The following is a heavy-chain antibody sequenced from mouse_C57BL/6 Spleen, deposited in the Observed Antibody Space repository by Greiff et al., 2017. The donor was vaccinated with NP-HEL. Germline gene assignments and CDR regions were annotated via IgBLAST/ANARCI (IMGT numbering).Heavy chain of an antibody. Sequence: QVQLQQPGAELVKPGASVKLSCKASGYTFTSYWMHWVKQRPGQGLEWIGMIHPNSGSTNYNEKFKSKATLTVDQSSSTAYMQLNSLTSEDSAVYYCARSRLDYYAMDYWGQGTSVTVSS. CDR3: ARSRLDYYAMDY. CDR1: GYTFTSYW. CDR2: IHPNSGST. J-gene: IGHJ4*01. D-gene: IGHD2-13*01. V-gene: IGHV1-64*01.